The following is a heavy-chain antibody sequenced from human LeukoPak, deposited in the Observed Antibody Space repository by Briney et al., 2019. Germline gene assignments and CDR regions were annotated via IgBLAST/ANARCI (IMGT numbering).Heavy chain of an antibody. J-gene: IGHJ4*02. CDR2: ISSSGSTI. CDR3: AKRSSISSGYFDF. V-gene: IGHV3-11*01. D-gene: IGHD3-22*01. Sequence: KPGGSLRLSCAASGFTFTDYYMSWIRQAPGKGLEWLSYISSSGSTIYYADSVKGRFTISRDNAKNSLYLQMNSLRAEDTAKYYCAKRSSISSGYFDFWGRGTLVTVSS. CDR1: GFTFTDYY.